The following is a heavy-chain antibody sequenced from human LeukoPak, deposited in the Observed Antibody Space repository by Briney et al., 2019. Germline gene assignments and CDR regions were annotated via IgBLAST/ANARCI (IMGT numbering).Heavy chain of an antibody. V-gene: IGHV3-48*04. J-gene: IGHJ4*02. CDR3: ASGMRVGPNI. CDR2: ISSSSDTI. CDR1: GFTFGPY. D-gene: IGHD1-26*01. Sequence: GGSLRLSCAASGFTFGPYMNWVRQAPGKGLEWVSYISSSSDTIYYADSVKGRFTISRDNGKNSLYLQMNSLRAEDTAVYYCASGMRVGPNIWGQGTLVTVSS.